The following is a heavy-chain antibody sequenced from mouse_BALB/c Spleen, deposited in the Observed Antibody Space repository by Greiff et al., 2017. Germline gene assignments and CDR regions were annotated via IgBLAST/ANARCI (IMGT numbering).Heavy chain of an antibody. CDR2: INPGSGGT. CDR3: ARAAYDYDAMDY. D-gene: IGHD6-1*01. CDR1: GYAFTNYL. J-gene: IGHJ4*01. V-gene: IGHV1-54*01. Sequence: VQLQQSGAELVRPGTSVKVSCKASGYAFTNYLIEWVKQRPGQGLEWIGVINPGSGGTNYNEKFKGKATLTADKSSSTAYMQLSSLTSDDSAVYFCARAAYDYDAMDYWGQGTSVTVSS.